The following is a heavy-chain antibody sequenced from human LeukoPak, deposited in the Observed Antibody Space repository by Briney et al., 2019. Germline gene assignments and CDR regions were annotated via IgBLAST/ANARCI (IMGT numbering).Heavy chain of an antibody. CDR3: ARLQQLVIDY. V-gene: IGHV3-7*01. CDR2: IKQDGSEK. CDR1: GFNFGIYG. Sequence: GGSLRLSCAASGFNFGIYGMHWVRQAPGKGLEWVANIKQDGSEKYYVDSVKGRFTISRDNAKNSLYLQMNSLRAEDTAVYYCARLQQLVIDYWGQGTLVTVSS. D-gene: IGHD6-6*01. J-gene: IGHJ4*02.